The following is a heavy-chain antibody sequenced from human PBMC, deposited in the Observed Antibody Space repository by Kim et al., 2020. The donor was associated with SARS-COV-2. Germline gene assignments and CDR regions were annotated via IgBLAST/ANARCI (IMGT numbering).Heavy chain of an antibody. CDR3: ARYPDSSGYYGHPYGMDV. CDR1: GFTFSSYS. CDR2: ISSSSSYI. D-gene: IGHD3-22*01. V-gene: IGHV3-21*01. Sequence: GGSLRLSCAASGFTFSSYSMNWVRPAPGKGLEWVSSISSSSSYIYYADSVKGRFTISRDNAKNSLYLQMNSLRAEDTAVYYCARYPDSSGYYGHPYGMDVWGQGTTVTVSS. J-gene: IGHJ6*02.